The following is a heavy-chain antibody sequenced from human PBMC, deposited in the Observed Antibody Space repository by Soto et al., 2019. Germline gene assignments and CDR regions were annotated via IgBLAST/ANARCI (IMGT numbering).Heavy chain of an antibody. J-gene: IGHJ5*02. D-gene: IGHD3-22*01. Sequence: QVTLKESGPVLVKPTETLMLTCTVSGFSLSNARMGVSWIRQPPGKALEWLAHIFSNDEKSYSTSLKNSLTISKDTSKSQVVLTMTNMDPVDTATYYCARIKYYYDSSGYHNWFDPWGQGTLVTVSS. CDR3: ARIKYYYDSSGYHNWFDP. V-gene: IGHV2-26*01. CDR2: IFSNDEK. CDR1: GFSLSNARMG.